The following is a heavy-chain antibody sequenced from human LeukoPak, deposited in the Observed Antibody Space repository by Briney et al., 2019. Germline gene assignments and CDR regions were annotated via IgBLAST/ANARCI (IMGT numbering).Heavy chain of an antibody. Sequence: ASVKVSCKASGGTFSSSAISWVRQAPGQGLEWMASIIPILGIANYAHKFQGRVTITADKSTSTVYMELSSLRSEDTAVYYCASLAAADRNYYDSSGVDYWGQGTLVTVSS. CDR3: ASLAAADRNYYDSSGVDY. CDR2: IIPILGIA. CDR1: GGTFSSSA. D-gene: IGHD3-22*01. J-gene: IGHJ4*02. V-gene: IGHV1-69*04.